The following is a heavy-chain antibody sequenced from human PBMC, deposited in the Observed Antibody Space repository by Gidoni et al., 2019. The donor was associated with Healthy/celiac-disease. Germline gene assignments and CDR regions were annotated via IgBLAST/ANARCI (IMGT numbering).Heavy chain of an antibody. CDR2: ISYDGSNK. J-gene: IGHJ4*02. CDR1: GFTFSSYA. V-gene: IGHV3-30-3*01. Sequence: QVQLVESGGGVVQPGRSLRLSCAASGFTFSSYAMHWVRQAPGKGLEWVAVISYDGSNKYYADSVKGRFIISRDNSKNTLYLQMNSLRAEDTAVYYCAREGDSMGFDYWGQGTLVTVSS. CDR3: AREGDSMGFDY.